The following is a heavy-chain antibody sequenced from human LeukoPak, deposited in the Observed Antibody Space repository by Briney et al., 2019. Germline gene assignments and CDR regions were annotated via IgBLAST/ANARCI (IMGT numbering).Heavy chain of an antibody. CDR2: IYYSGST. CDR1: GGSISSSSYY. J-gene: IGHJ4*02. D-gene: IGHD3-10*01. V-gene: IGHV4-39*01. CDR3: AYIPRGVIDY. Sequence: SETLSLTCTVSGGSISSSSYYWGWIRQPPGKGLEWIGSIYYSGSTYYNPSLKSRVTISVDTSKNQFSLKLSSVTAADTAVYYCAYIPRGVIDYWGQGTLVTVSS.